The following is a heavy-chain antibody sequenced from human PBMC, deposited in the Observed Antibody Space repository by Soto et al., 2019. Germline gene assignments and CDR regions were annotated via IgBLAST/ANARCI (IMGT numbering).Heavy chain of an antibody. V-gene: IGHV3-30*18. D-gene: IGHD3-10*01. CDR3: AKSWLSGSGSYLPS. CDR1: GFTFSSYC. CDR2: ISYDGSNK. Sequence: PGGSLRLACAASGFTFSSYCMHLVRQAPGKGLEWVAVISYDGSNKYYADSVKGRFTISRDNSKNTLYLQMNSLRAEDTAVYYCAKSWLSGSGSYLPSWGQGTLVTVSS. J-gene: IGHJ4*02.